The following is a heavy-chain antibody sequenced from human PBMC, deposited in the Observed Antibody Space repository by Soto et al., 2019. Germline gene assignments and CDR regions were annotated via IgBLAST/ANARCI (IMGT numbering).Heavy chain of an antibody. Sequence: EVQLVESGGGLVQPGGSLRLSCAASGFTFSSYWMYWVRQAPGKGLVWVSRTNSDGSDTSYADSVKSRFTISRDNAKNTLYLQMNSLRGEDTAVYYCARDRGWSLFDYWGQGTLVTVSS. J-gene: IGHJ4*02. V-gene: IGHV3-74*01. D-gene: IGHD6-19*01. CDR3: ARDRGWSLFDY. CDR1: GFTFSSYW. CDR2: TNSDGSDT.